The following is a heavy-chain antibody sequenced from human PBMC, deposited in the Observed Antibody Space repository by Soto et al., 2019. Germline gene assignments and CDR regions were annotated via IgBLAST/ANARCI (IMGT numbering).Heavy chain of an antibody. CDR2: MSGSGVGT. J-gene: IGHJ4*02. CDR1: GFSLTSYS. Sequence: GGSLRLSCAASGFSLTSYSMTWVRQAPGGGLEWVAVMSGSGVGTEYADSVKGRFTISRDNSKNTLYLQMSGLRVEDSAVYYCAKDRYCTATSCQDFGSWGQGTLVTVSS. D-gene: IGHD2-2*01. CDR3: AKDRYCTATSCQDFGS. V-gene: IGHV3-23*01.